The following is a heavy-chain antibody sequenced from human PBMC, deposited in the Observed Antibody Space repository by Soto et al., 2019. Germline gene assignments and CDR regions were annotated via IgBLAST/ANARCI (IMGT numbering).Heavy chain of an antibody. V-gene: IGHV3-33*01. J-gene: IGHJ4*02. Sequence: QVQLVESGGGVVQPGRSLRLSCAASGFTFSSYGMHWVRQAPGKGLEWVAVIWYDGSNKYYADSVKGRFTISRDNSKNTLYLQMNSLRAEDTALYYCARGGGYFDYWGQGTLVTVSS. CDR3: ARGGGYFDY. CDR1: GFTFSSYG. CDR2: IWYDGSNK. D-gene: IGHD3-16*01.